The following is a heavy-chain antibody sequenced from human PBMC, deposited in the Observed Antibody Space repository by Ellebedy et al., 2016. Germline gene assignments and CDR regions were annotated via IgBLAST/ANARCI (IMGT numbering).Heavy chain of an antibody. CDR2: IYHSGST. CDR1: GGSISSGGYS. CDR3: AREVVVTAIHDY. Sequence: SETLSLXXAVSGGSISSGGYSWSWFRQPPGKGLEWIGYIYHSGSTYYNPSLKSRVTISVDRSKNQFSLKLSSVTAADTAVYYCAREVVVTAIHDYWGQGTLVTVSS. J-gene: IGHJ4*02. D-gene: IGHD2-21*02. V-gene: IGHV4-30-2*01.